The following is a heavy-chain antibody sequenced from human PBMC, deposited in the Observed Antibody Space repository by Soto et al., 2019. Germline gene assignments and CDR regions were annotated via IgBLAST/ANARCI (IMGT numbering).Heavy chain of an antibody. D-gene: IGHD7-27*01. Sequence: QVQLQESGPGLVKPSETLSLTCTVSGVSISNNYWSWIRQPPGKGLEWIGYIYYNGNTNYNPSIKSRVTMSVATSRNQSSLKLTPVTAADTAVYYCTRANWYSEYWGQGTLVTVSS. CDR3: TRANWYSEY. V-gene: IGHV4-59*01. J-gene: IGHJ4*02. CDR1: GVSISNNY. CDR2: IYYNGNT.